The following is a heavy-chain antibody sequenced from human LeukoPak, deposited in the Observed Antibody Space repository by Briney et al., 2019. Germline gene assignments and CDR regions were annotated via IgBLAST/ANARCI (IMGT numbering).Heavy chain of an antibody. CDR3: AKAWASIATAGG. V-gene: IGHV3-53*01. CDR2: IYRGGSS. CDR1: GFIVSNNY. D-gene: IGHD6-13*01. J-gene: IGHJ4*02. Sequence: GGSLRLSCVASGFIVSNNYMSWVRQPPGMGLEWVSTIYRGGSSFYADSVKGRFTISRDNSKNTLYLQMNSLRAEDPAVYYCAKAWASIATAGGWGQGTLVTVSS.